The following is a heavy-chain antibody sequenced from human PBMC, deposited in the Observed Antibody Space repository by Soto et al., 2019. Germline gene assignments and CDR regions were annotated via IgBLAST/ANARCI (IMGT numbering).Heavy chain of an antibody. CDR1: GASVSSDGYY. V-gene: IGHV4-31*03. CDR3: AAARSSSLPFQS. Sequence: SETLSLTCRVSGASVSSDGYYWTWLRQYSGGGLEFIGYISHSGITYHNPSLQSRPTLSVDTSKNHFSLDLRFVTVADTAIYYCAAARSSSLPFQSWGPGTLVPLSS. D-gene: IGHD6-13*01. J-gene: IGHJ5*02. CDR2: ISHSGIT.